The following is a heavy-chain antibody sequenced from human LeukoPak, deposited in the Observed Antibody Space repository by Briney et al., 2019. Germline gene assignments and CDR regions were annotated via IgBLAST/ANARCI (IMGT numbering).Heavy chain of an antibody. Sequence: GGSLRLSCAASGFTFSSYAMHWVRQAPGTGLEWVAVISYDGSNKYYAHSVKGRFTISRDNSKNTLYLQMNSLRAEDTAGYYCARTGDGIYWGQGTLVTVSS. CDR2: ISYDGSNK. J-gene: IGHJ4*02. CDR1: GFTFSSYA. CDR3: ARTGDGIY. V-gene: IGHV3-30-3*01. D-gene: IGHD7-27*01.